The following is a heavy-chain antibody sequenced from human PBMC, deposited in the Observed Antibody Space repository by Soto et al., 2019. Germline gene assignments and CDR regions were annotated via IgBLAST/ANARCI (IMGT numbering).Heavy chain of an antibody. J-gene: IGHJ5*02. CDR2: IYYSGST. CDR1: GGSISSYY. CDR3: ARGEQQLDFGFGFDP. Sequence: SETLSLTCTVSGGSISSYYWRWIRQPPGKGLEWIGYIYYSGSTNYNPSLKSRVTISVDTSKNQFSLKLSSVTAADTAVYYCARGEQQLDFGFGFDPWGQGTLVTVSS. V-gene: IGHV4-59*01. D-gene: IGHD6-13*01.